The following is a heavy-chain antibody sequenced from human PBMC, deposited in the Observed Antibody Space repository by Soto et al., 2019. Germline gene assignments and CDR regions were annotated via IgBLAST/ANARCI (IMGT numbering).Heavy chain of an antibody. Sequence: GGSLRLSCAASGFTFSSYGMHWVRQAPGKGLEWVAVISYDGSNKYYADSVKGRFTISRDNSKNTMYLQMNSLRAEDTAVYYCAKEGCSGGSCYSGNCFDPWGQGTLVTVSS. CDR3: AKEGCSGGSCYSGNCFDP. CDR1: GFTFSSYG. V-gene: IGHV3-30*18. D-gene: IGHD2-15*01. CDR2: ISYDGSNK. J-gene: IGHJ5*02.